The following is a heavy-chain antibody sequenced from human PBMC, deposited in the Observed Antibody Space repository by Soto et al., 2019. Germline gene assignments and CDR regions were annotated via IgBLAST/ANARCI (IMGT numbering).Heavy chain of an antibody. CDR1: GFTVSSSY. J-gene: IGHJ4*02. Sequence: EVQVVESGGGLAQPGGSLRLSCAASGFTVSSSYMSWVRQAPGKRLEWVSVIYAGGDPFYADSVKGRFTISRDNSETTLYLQMTSLRVEDTAVYYCALHFTGGNCFGYWGQGTLVTVSS. CDR2: IYAGGDP. CDR3: ALHFTGGNCFGY. D-gene: IGHD2-8*02. V-gene: IGHV3-66*01.